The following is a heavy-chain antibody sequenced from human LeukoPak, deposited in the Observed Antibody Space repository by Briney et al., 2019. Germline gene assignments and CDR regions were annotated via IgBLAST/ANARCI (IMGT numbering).Heavy chain of an antibody. D-gene: IGHD1-26*01. J-gene: IGHJ4*02. Sequence: PGGSLRLSCAASGFTFSSYAMHWVRQAPGKGLEYVSAISSNGGSTYYANSVKGRFTISRDNSKNTLYLQMGSLRAEDMAVYYCAREVRSGSYRALDYWGQGTLVTVSS. CDR3: AREVRSGSYRALDY. CDR2: ISSNGGST. V-gene: IGHV3-64*01. CDR1: GFTFSSYA.